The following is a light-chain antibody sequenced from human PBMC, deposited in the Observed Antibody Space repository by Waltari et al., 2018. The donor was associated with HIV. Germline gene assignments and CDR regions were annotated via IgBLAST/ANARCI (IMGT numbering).Light chain of an antibody. J-gene: IGKJ2*01. CDR2: RAS. CDR3: QQYSVDFYT. Sequence: DIRMTQSPSTLSASVGDRDTVTCRASQNISNWLAWYQQRPGKAPRLLIHRASNLEYGVSSRFSASGSGTQFTLTITGLQPEDFATYYCQQYSVDFYTFGQGTRL. V-gene: IGKV1-5*03. CDR1: QNISNW.